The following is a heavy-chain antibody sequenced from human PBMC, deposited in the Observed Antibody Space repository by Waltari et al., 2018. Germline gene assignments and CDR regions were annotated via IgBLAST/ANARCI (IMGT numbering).Heavy chain of an antibody. CDR2: ISAYNGNT. V-gene: IGHV1-18*01. J-gene: IGHJ6*03. CDR1: GYTFTSYG. D-gene: IGHD1-1*01. Sequence: QVQLVQSGAEVKKPGASVKVSCKASGYTFTSYGISWVRQAPGQGLEWMGWISAYNGNTNYAQKVQGRVTMTTDTSTSTAYMELRSLRSDDTAVYYCARVRYLPGQGYYYYYHMDVWGKGTTVTVSS. CDR3: ARVRYLPGQGYYYYYHMDV.